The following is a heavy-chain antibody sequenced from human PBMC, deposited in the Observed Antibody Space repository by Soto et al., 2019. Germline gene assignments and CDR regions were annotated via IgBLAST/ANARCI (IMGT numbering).Heavy chain of an antibody. J-gene: IGHJ3*02. CDR2: IKPDGSEK. D-gene: IGHD3-22*01. V-gene: IGHV3-7*04. Sequence: GSLRLSCAASGFTFSSHWMSWVRQAPGKGLEWVANIKPDGSEKWYVDSVKGRFTISRDNAKNSLYLQMNSLRAEDTAVYYCARGDDYDSSGHFSDALDIWGQGTMVTVSS. CDR3: ARGDDYDSSGHFSDALDI. CDR1: GFTFSSHW.